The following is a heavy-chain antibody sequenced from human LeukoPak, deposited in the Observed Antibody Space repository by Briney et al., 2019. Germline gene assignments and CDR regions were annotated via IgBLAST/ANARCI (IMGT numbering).Heavy chain of an antibody. CDR1: GGTFSSYA. D-gene: IGHD3-3*01. Sequence: SVKVSCKASGGTFSSYAISWVRQAPGQGLEWMGGIIPIFGTANYAQKFQGRVTITTDESTSTAYMGLSSLRSEDTAVYYCARDARITIFGVEPTPPGELGYWGQGTLVTVSS. CDR3: ARDARITIFGVEPTPPGELGY. J-gene: IGHJ4*02. V-gene: IGHV1-69*05. CDR2: IIPIFGTA.